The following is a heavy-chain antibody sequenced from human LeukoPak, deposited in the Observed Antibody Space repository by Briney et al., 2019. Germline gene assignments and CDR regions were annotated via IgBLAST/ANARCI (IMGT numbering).Heavy chain of an antibody. CDR2: IWYDGSNK. D-gene: IGHD2-15*01. CDR3: ARTSGGGWPYYFDY. CDR1: GFTFSSYG. Sequence: PGGSLRLSCAASGFTFSSYGMHWVRQAPGKGLEWVAVIWYDGSNKYYADSVKGRFTISRDNSKNTLYLQMNSLRAEDTAVYYCARTSGGGWPYYFDYWGQGTPVTVSS. J-gene: IGHJ4*02. V-gene: IGHV3-33*01.